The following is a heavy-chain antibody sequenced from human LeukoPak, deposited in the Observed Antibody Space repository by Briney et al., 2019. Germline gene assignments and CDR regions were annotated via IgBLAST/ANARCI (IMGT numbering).Heavy chain of an antibody. V-gene: IGHV3-48*02. CDR3: ARGAAAPADY. Sequence: GGSLRLSCAASGFTFSSYSMNWVRQAPGKGLEWVSYISSSSSTIYYADSVKGRFTISRDNAKNSLYLQMNCLRDEDTAVYYCARGAAAPADYWGQGTLVTVSS. CDR2: ISSSSSTI. J-gene: IGHJ4*02. CDR1: GFTFSSYS. D-gene: IGHD6-13*01.